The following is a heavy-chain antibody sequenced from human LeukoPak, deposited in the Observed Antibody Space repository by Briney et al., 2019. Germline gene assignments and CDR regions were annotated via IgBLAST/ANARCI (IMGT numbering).Heavy chain of an antibody. CDR2: INLNNGAT. J-gene: IGHJ6*02. V-gene: IGHV1-2*02. CDR3: ASCYNGTSYYYYGMDV. Sequence: ASVKVSCKASGFSFTVYYLHWVRQAPGQGLEWLGWINLNNGATRYAQKFQGRVTMTRNTSISTAYMELSSLRSEDTAVYYCASCYNGTSYYYYGMDVWGQGTTVTVSS. CDR1: GFSFTVYY. D-gene: IGHD2-2*02.